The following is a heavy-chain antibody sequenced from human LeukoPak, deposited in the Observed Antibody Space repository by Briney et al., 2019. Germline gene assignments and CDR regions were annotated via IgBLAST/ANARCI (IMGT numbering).Heavy chain of an antibody. J-gene: IGHJ4*02. Sequence: SETLSLTRAVSGYSISSGYYWGWIRQPPGKGLEWIGSIYHSGSTYYNPSLKSRVTISVDTSKNQFSLKLSSVTAADTAVYYCARHVLRGNSFHYFDYWGQGTLVTVSS. CDR2: IYHSGST. D-gene: IGHD4-23*01. CDR1: GYSISSGYY. CDR3: ARHVLRGNSFHYFDY. V-gene: IGHV4-38-2*01.